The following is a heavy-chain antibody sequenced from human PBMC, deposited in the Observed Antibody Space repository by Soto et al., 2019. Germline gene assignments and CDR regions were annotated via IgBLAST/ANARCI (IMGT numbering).Heavy chain of an antibody. CDR2: IYYSGST. Sequence: QLQLQESGPGLVKPSETLSLTCTVSGGSSSSSRYYWGWIRQPPGKGLEWIGSIYYSGSTYYNPSLKCRVTISVDTSKNQFSLNLNSVTAADTAVYYCARPHTASLDAFEIWGQGTMVTVSS. J-gene: IGHJ3*02. CDR3: ARPHTASLDAFEI. CDR1: GGSSSSSRYY. V-gene: IGHV4-39*01.